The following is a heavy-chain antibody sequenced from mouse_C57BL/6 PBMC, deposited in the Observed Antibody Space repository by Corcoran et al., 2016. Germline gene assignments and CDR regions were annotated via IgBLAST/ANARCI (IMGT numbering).Heavy chain of an antibody. J-gene: IGHJ3*01. D-gene: IGHD1-1*01. CDR1: GYTFTDYY. CDR2: IYPGSGNT. CDR3: ARPTTVVPTGAY. V-gene: IGHV1-76*01. Sequence: QVQLKQSGAELVRPGASVKLSCKASGYTFTDYYINWVKQRPGQGLEWIARIYPGSGNTYYNEKFKGKATLTAEKSSSTAYMQLSSLTSEDSAVYFCARPTTVVPTGAYWGQGTLVTVSA.